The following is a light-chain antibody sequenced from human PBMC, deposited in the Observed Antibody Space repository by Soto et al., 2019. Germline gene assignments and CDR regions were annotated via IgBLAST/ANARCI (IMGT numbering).Light chain of an antibody. V-gene: IGKV2-28*01. CDR2: LGS. CDR1: QSLLHSNGYNY. Sequence: DIVMTQSPLSLPVTPGEPASISCRSSQSLLHSNGYNYLDWYLQKPGQSPQLLIYLGSNRASGVPDRFSGSGSGKYFTLKISRVEAEDVGVYYGMQALQSPPTFGQGTKVEI. J-gene: IGKJ1*01. CDR3: MQALQSPPT.